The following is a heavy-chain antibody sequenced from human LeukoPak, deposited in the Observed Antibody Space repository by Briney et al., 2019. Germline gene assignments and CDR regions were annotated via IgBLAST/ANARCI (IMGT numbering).Heavy chain of an antibody. CDR1: GFTFDDYA. CDR2: ISWNSGSI. V-gene: IGHV3-9*01. Sequence: GGSLRLSCAASGFTFDDYAMHWVRQAPGKGLEWVSGISWNSGSIGYADSVKGRFTISRDNAENSLYLQMNSLRAEDTAVYYCARDPTGWFDPWGQGTLVTVSS. CDR3: ARDPTGWFDP. J-gene: IGHJ5*02.